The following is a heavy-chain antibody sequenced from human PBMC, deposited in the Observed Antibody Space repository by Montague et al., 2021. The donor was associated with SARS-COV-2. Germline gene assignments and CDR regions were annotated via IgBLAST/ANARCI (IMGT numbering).Heavy chain of an antibody. CDR2: IYYSGST. CDR3: ARGGGGRDGYNP. Sequence: SETLSLTCTVSGDSISSYYWSWIRQPPGKGLEWIGYIYYSGSTNYNPSLKSRVTISVDTSKNQFSLKLSSVTAADTAVYYCARGGGGRDGYNPWGQGTLVTVSS. J-gene: IGHJ5*02. D-gene: IGHD5-24*01. V-gene: IGHV4-59*01. CDR1: GDSISSYY.